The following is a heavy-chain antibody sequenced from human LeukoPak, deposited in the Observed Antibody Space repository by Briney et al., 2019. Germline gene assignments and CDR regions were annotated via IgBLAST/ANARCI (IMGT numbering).Heavy chain of an antibody. CDR1: GFTFSSYS. V-gene: IGHV3-48*01. Sequence: RGSLRLSCAASGFTFSSYSMNWVRQAPGKGLEWVSYISSSSSIIYYADSVKGRFTISRDNAKNSLYLQMNSLRAEDTAVYYCARDLPRLAFYFDYWGQGTLVTVSS. CDR3: ARDLPRLAFYFDY. J-gene: IGHJ4*02. CDR2: ISSSSSII. D-gene: IGHD6-25*01.